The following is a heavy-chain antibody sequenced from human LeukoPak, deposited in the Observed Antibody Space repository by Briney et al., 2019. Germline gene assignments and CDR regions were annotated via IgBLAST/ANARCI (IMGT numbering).Heavy chain of an antibody. J-gene: IGHJ4*02. V-gene: IGHV3-30*03. CDR3: ARVRTEYYDYVWGSYRTYYFDY. D-gene: IGHD3-16*02. Sequence: GGSLRLSCAASGFTFSSYGMHWVRQAPGKGLEWVAVISYDGSNKYYADSVKGRFTISRDNSKNTLYLQMNSLRAEDTAVYYCARVRTEYYDYVWGSYRTYYFDYWGQGTLVTVSS. CDR2: ISYDGSNK. CDR1: GFTFSSYG.